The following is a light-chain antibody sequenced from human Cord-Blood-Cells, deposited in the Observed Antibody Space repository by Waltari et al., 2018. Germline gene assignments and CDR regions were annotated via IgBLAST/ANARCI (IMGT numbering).Light chain of an antibody. Sequence: DIVMTQSPDSLAVSLGERATINCKSSQSVLYSSNNKNYLAWYQQKPGQPPKLLIYWAFTRESGVPDRFRGSGSGTDFTLTISSLQAEDVAVYYCQQYYSTRTFGQGTKVEIK. CDR3: QQYYSTRT. CDR1: QSVLYSSNNKNY. J-gene: IGKJ1*01. V-gene: IGKV4-1*01. CDR2: WAF.